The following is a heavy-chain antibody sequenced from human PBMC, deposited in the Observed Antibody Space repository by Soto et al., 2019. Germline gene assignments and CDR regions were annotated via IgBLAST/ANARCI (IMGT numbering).Heavy chain of an antibody. D-gene: IGHD6-13*01. CDR2: IYDSGST. V-gene: IGHV4-61*01. J-gene: IGHJ5*01. CDR3: ARQLIS. CDR1: GGSVSSGNYY. Sequence: SETLSLTCSVSGGSVSSGNYYWSWIRQPPGKGLEWIGYIYDSGSTYYNSSLKSRVTMSVDTSKNQFSLKLSSVTAADTAVYYCARQLISWRHGTPVTVSS.